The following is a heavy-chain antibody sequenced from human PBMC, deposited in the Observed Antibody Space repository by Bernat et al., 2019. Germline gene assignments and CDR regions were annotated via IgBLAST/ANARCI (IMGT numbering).Heavy chain of an antibody. CDR3: GRTRTTQSFDY. CDR2: IYTDGSK. V-gene: IGHV3-53*02. D-gene: IGHD4-11*01. Sequence: EVQLVETGGGLIQPGGSLRLSCAASGFTVSNTYMSWVRQAPGKGLEWVSVIYTDGSKYYADSAKGRLTIFSDNYKNTLYLKMKRLKDDDTAIYYCGRTRTTQSFDYWGQGTLVTVSS. J-gene: IGHJ4*02. CDR1: GFTVSNTY.